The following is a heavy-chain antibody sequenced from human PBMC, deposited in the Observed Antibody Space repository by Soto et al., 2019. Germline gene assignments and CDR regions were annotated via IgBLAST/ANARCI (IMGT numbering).Heavy chain of an antibody. J-gene: IGHJ6*02. CDR1: GGTFSSYT. Sequence: QVQLVQSGAEVKKPGSSVKVSCKASGGTFSSYTISWVRQAPGQGLEWMGRIIPILGIANYAQKFQGRVTITADKATSTAYMELSSLRSEDTAVYYCADLLVADTEMDVWGQGTTVTVSS. CDR3: ADLLVADTEMDV. V-gene: IGHV1-69*02. CDR2: IIPILGIA. D-gene: IGHD2-15*01.